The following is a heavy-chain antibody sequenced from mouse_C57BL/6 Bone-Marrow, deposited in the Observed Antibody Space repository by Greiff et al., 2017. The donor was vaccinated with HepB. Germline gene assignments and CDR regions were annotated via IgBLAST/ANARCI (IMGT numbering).Heavy chain of an antibody. CDR1: GFTFSSYA. CDR3: ARAYDYDAYAMDY. Sequence: DVKLVESGGGLVKPGGSLKLSCAASGFTFSSYAMSWVRQTPEKRLEWVATISDGGSYTYYPDNVKGRFTISRDNAKNNLYLQMSHLKSEDTAMYYCARAYDYDAYAMDYWGQGTSVTVSS. CDR2: ISDGGSYT. J-gene: IGHJ4*01. D-gene: IGHD2-4*01. V-gene: IGHV5-4*03.